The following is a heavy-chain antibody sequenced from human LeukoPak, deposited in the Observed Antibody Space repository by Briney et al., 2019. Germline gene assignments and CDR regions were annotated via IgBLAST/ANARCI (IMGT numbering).Heavy chain of an antibody. Sequence: SVKVSCKASGGTFSSYAISWVRQAPGQGLEWMGGIIPIFGTANYAQKFQGRVTITADESTSTAYMELSSLRSEDTAVYYCASQYCSSTSCYFIDYFDYWGQGTLVTVSS. J-gene: IGHJ4*02. V-gene: IGHV1-69*01. CDR3: ASQYCSSTSCYFIDYFDY. D-gene: IGHD2-2*01. CDR1: GGTFSSYA. CDR2: IIPIFGTA.